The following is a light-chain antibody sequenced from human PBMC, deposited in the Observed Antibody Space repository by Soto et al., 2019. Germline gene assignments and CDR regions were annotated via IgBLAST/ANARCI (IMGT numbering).Light chain of an antibody. CDR3: QQGNNCPLT. CDR2: GAS. CDR1: QGISSW. V-gene: IGKV1D-12*01. Sequence: DSQMTQTTSSLSALVGDRVTITCRASQGISSWLAWYQQKPGKAPKLLIYGASSLHSGVPSRFSGSGSGTDFTLTISNLQPEDFASYFCQQGNNCPLTFGGGTKVDIK. J-gene: IGKJ4*01.